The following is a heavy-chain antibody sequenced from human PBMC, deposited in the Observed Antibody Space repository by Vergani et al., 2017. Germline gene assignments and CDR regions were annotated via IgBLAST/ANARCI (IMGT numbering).Heavy chain of an antibody. CDR1: GFTFNDYA. CDR3: AKVDILGAFDI. Sequence: EVQLVESGGGLVQPGRSLRLSCAASGFTFNDYAMHWVRQAPGKGLEWVSSISWNSDSIGYADSVKGRSTISRDNAKNSLYLQMNSLKTEDTALYYCAKVDILGAFDIWGQGTMVRLF. D-gene: IGHD2-15*01. V-gene: IGHV3-9*01. J-gene: IGHJ3*02. CDR2: ISWNSDSI.